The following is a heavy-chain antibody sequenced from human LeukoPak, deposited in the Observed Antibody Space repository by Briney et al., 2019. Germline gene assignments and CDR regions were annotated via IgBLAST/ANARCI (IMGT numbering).Heavy chain of an antibody. CDR1: GYTLTSYY. CDR2: IIPILGIA. V-gene: IGHV1-69*04. D-gene: IGHD3-10*01. J-gene: IGHJ3*02. Sequence: GASVKVSCKASGYTLTSYYMHWVRHAPGQGLDWMGRIIPILGIAICAQKFQRRVTITADKSTSTAYMELSSLRSEDTAVYYCTRESSTMVRVVIIHNAFDTWGQGTMVTVSS. CDR3: TRESSTMVRVVIIHNAFDT.